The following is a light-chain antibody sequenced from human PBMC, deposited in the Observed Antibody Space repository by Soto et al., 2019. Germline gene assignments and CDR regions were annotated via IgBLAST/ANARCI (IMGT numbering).Light chain of an antibody. V-gene: IGKV1-5*01. CDR3: QKYNSYSET. Sequence: DIQMTQSPSTLSASVGDRVTITCRASQSISSWLAWYQQKPGKAPKLLIYDASSLESGVPSRFSGSGSGTEFTLTISSLQPADFATYYCQKYNSYSETFGQETKVDIK. J-gene: IGKJ1*01. CDR2: DAS. CDR1: QSISSW.